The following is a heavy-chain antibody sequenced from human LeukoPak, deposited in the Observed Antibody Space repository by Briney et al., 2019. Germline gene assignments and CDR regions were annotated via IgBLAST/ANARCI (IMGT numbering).Heavy chain of an antibody. V-gene: IGHV3-23*01. CDR1: GFTFSSYA. CDR3: ARSVDTDY. Sequence: GGSLRLSCAASGFTFSSYAVSRVRQAPGKGLEWVSAISGSGGSTYYADSVKGRFTISRDNGKNSLYLQMNSLRAEDTAVYYCARSVDTDYWGQGTLVTVSS. CDR2: ISGSGGST. J-gene: IGHJ4*02. D-gene: IGHD5-18*01.